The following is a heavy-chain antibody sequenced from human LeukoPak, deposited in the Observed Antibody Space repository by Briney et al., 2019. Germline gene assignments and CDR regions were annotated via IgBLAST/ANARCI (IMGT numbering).Heavy chain of an antibody. D-gene: IGHD6-19*01. J-gene: IGHJ4*02. CDR2: IRYDGSNK. CDR1: GFTFSSYG. CDR3: AKDTSGWLSYFDY. Sequence: PGGSLRLSCAASGFTFSSYGMHWVRQAPGKGLEWVAFIRYDGSNKYYADSVKGRFTISRDNSKNTLYLQMNSLRAEDTAVYYCAKDTSGWLSYFDYWGQGTLVTVSS. V-gene: IGHV3-30*02.